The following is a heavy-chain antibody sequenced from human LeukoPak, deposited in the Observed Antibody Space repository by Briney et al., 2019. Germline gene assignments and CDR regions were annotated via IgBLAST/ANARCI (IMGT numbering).Heavy chain of an antibody. D-gene: IGHD2-15*01. CDR1: GGSISSGD. V-gene: IGHV4-31*03. Sequence: SETLSLTCTVSGGSISSGDWNWIRQHPGKGLGWVGCVYYSWTTYYNPSPKGRVTISVDSSKNQFSLKLCSVPAADTAVYYCATSSHDPKGLLFIDYWGQGTLVTVSS. J-gene: IGHJ4*02. CDR3: ATSSHDPKGLLFIDY. CDR2: VYYSWTT.